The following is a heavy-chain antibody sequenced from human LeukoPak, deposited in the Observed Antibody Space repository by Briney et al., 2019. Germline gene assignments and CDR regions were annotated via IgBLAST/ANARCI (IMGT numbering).Heavy chain of an antibody. J-gene: IGHJ4*02. D-gene: IGHD1-14*01. Sequence: PSETLSLTCTVSGGSISSYYWSWIRQPPGKGLKWIGYIYYSGSTNYNPSLKSRVTISVDTSKNQFSLKLSSVTAADTAVYYCARGPEGQTVDYWGQGTLVTVSS. CDR1: GGSISSYY. V-gene: IGHV4-59*01. CDR3: ARGPEGQTVDY. CDR2: IYYSGST.